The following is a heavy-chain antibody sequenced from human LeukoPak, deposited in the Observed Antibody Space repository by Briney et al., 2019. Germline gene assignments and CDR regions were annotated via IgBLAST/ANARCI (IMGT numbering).Heavy chain of an antibody. D-gene: IGHD3-10*01. Sequence: SETLSLTCAVYGGSFSGYYWSWIRQPPGKGLEWIGEINHSGSTNYNPSLKSRVTISVDTSKNQFSLKLSSVTAADTAVYYCARTPNYGSGSYKSYYYYGMDVWGQGTTVTVSS. CDR1: GGSFSGYY. CDR3: ARTPNYGSGSYKSYYYYGMDV. CDR2: INHSGST. J-gene: IGHJ6*02. V-gene: IGHV4-34*01.